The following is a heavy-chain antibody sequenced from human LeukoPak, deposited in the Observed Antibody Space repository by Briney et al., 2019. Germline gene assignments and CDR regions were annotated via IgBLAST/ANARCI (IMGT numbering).Heavy chain of an antibody. Sequence: SETLSLTCTVSGGSISSSSYYWGWIRQPPGKGLEWIGSIYYSGSTYYNPSLKSRVTISVDTSKNQFSLKLSSVTAADTAVYYCAREFDYYDSSGPTRLIDYWGQGTLVTVSS. CDR3: AREFDYYDSSGPTRLIDY. D-gene: IGHD3-22*01. J-gene: IGHJ4*02. CDR1: GGSISSSSYY. V-gene: IGHV4-39*07. CDR2: IYYSGST.